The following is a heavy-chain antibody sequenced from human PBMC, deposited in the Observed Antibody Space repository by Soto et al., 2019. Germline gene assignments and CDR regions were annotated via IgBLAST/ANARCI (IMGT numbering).Heavy chain of an antibody. D-gene: IGHD2-8*01. CDR1: GGSISSGGYY. CDR3: ARLKDIVLRYFDY. Sequence: QVQLQESGPGLVKPSQTLSLTCTVSGGSISSGGYYWSWIRQHPGKGLEWIGYIYYSGSTYYNPSLKRRVTISVDTSKNQFSLKLSSVTAADTAVYYCARLKDIVLRYFDYWGQGTLVTVSS. CDR2: IYYSGST. J-gene: IGHJ4*02. V-gene: IGHV4-31*03.